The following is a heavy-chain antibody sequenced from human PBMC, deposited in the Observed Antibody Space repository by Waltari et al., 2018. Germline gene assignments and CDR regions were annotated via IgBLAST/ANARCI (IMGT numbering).Heavy chain of an antibody. Sequence: QLHLQESGAGLLKPSETLSLPCPVSGGSIYPTSYYWGWIRRPPGKGLEWIGTIDYSGSAHYNPALKSRVTISIDTSKNQFSLEMRSVTAADTSIYYCARRNRVMDAFDIWGQGTMVTVSA. CDR1: GGSIYPTSYY. CDR2: IDYSGSA. V-gene: IGHV4-39*01. D-gene: IGHD2-21*01. J-gene: IGHJ3*02. CDR3: ARRNRVMDAFDI.